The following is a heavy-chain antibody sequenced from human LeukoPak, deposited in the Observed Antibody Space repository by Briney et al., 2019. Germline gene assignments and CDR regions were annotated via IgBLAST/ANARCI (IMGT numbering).Heavy chain of an antibody. CDR3: ARDGGYDILTGSHAFDI. V-gene: IGHV1-3*01. CDR1: GYTFTTYG. Sequence: VASVKVSCKASGYTFTTYGINWVRQAPRQRHGWMGWINAGNGNTKYSQKFQGRVTITRDTSASTAYMELSSLRSEDTAVYYCARDGGYDILTGSHAFDIWGQGTMVTVSS. D-gene: IGHD3-9*01. J-gene: IGHJ3*02. CDR2: INAGNGNT.